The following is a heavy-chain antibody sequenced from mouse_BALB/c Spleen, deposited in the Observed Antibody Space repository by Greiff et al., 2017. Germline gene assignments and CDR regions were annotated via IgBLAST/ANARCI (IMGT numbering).Heavy chain of an antibody. J-gene: IGHJ3*01. V-gene: IGHV3-2*02. CDR2: ISYSGST. Sequence: EVQLVESGPGLVKPSQSLSLTCTVTGYSITSDYAWNWIRQFPGNKLEWMGYISYSGSTSYNPSLKSRISITRDTSKNQFFLQLNSVTTEDTATYYCARSDGYLAWFAYWGQGTLVTVSA. CDR1: GYSITSDYA. D-gene: IGHD2-3*01. CDR3: ARSDGYLAWFAY.